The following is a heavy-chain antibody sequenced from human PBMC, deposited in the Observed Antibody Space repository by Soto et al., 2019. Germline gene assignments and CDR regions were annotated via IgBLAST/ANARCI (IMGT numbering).Heavy chain of an antibody. V-gene: IGHV4-4*07. Sequence: QVQLQESGPGLVKPSDTLSLSCTVSGCSISSYYLNWIRQPAGKGLEWIGRIYSSGATNYNPSLKSRVTMSTDTSTNHFSLRLTSVTPADTAVYYCAREHKVVNDFEFWGQGILVTVSS. CDR3: AREHKVVNDFEF. CDR1: GCSISSYY. CDR2: IYSSGAT. D-gene: IGHD2-15*01. J-gene: IGHJ4*02.